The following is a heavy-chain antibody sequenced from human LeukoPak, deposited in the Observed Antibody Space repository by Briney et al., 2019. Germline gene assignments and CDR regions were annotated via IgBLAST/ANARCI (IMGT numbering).Heavy chain of an antibody. V-gene: IGHV3-23*01. J-gene: IGHJ4*02. D-gene: IGHD3-22*01. CDR3: ARDGDDTSGYFSPFDY. CDR1: GLTFSSYA. CDR2: ISGSGGST. Sequence: PGGSLRLSCAASGLTFSSYAMSWVRQAPGKGLEWVSAISGSGGSTYYADSVKGRFTISRDNSKNTVYLQMNSLRAEETAVYYCARDGDDTSGYFSPFDYWGQGTLVTVSS.